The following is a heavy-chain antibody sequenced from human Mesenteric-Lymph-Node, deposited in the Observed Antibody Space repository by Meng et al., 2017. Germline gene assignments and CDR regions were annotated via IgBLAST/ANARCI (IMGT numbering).Heavy chain of an antibody. CDR3: ARVGRDDCSGYFAFDI. CDR1: GYTFTGYY. Sequence: ASVKVSCKASGYTFTGYYMHWVRQAPGQGLEWMGWINPNSGGTNYAQKFQGRVTMTRDTSISTAYMELSSLRSEDTAVYYCARVGRDDCSGYFAFDIWGQGTMVTVSS. V-gene: IGHV1-2*02. J-gene: IGHJ3*02. CDR2: INPNSGGT. D-gene: IGHD3-22*01.